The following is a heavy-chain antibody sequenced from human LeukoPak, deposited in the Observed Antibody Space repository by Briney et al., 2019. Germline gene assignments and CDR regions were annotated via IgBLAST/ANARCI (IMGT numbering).Heavy chain of an antibody. D-gene: IGHD6-25*01. V-gene: IGHV4-59*08. CDR2: IYYSGST. Sequence: PSETLSLTCTVSGGSISSYNWSWIRQPPGKGLEGIGYIYYSGSTNYNPSLKSRVTISVDTSKNQFSLKLSSVTAADTAVYYCARSAAATVRTPRGYYMDVWGKGTTVTVSS. J-gene: IGHJ6*03. CDR1: GGSISSYN. CDR3: ARSAAATVRTPRGYYMDV.